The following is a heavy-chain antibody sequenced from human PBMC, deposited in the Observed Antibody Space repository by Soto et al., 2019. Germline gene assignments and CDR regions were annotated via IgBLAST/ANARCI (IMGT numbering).Heavy chain of an antibody. CDR2: ISTSGSTI. CDR3: VLDTAMAESPYFDY. CDR1: GFTFSDYY. V-gene: IGHV3-11*01. J-gene: IGHJ4*02. Sequence: GGSLRLSCAASGFTFSDYYMSWIRQAPGKGLEWISYISTSGSTIYYADSVKGRFTISRDNAKNSLYLQMNSLRAEDTAVYYCVLDTAMAESPYFDYWGQGTLVTVSS. D-gene: IGHD5-18*01.